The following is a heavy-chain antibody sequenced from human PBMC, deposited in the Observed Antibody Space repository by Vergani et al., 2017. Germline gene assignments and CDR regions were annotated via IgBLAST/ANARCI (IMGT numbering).Heavy chain of an antibody. CDR3: AKHFRGWGIDY. CDR1: GFTLSNYD. D-gene: IGHD3-16*01. CDR2: IQFDGSNQ. J-gene: IGHJ4*02. V-gene: IGHV3-30*02. Sequence: QVQLVESGGGVVQRRGSLRLSCATSGFTLSNYDVQWIRQGPGKGLEFVAFIQFDGSNQYYADSVKGRFTLSRDLSKNALYLQMNSLRTDDTATYYCAKHFRGWGIDYWGQGTQVIVSS.